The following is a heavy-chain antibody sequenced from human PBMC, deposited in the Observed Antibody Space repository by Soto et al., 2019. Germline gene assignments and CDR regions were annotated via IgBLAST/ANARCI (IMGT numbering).Heavy chain of an antibody. J-gene: IGHJ4*02. Sequence: GGSLRLSCAASGFTFSSYAMSWVRQAPGKGLEWVSAISGSGGSTYYADSVKGRFTISRDNSKNTLYLQMNSLRAEDTAVYYCAKDSTSNYDYIWGSYRAFDYWGQGTLVTVSS. D-gene: IGHD3-16*02. CDR2: ISGSGGST. V-gene: IGHV3-23*01. CDR3: AKDSTSNYDYIWGSYRAFDY. CDR1: GFTFSSYA.